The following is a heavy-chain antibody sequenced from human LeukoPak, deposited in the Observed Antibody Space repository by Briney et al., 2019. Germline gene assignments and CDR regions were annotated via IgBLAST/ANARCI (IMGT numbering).Heavy chain of an antibody. D-gene: IGHD6-13*01. CDR1: GFTFSSYA. V-gene: IGHV3-30*02. Sequence: GGSLRLSCAASGFTFSSYAMSWVRQAPGKGLEWVAFIRYDGSNKYYADSVKGRFTISRDNSKNTLYLQMNSLRAEDTAVYYCAKSPRPGWYSSSWYSDYWGRGTLVTVSS. CDR2: IRYDGSNK. CDR3: AKSPRPGWYSSSWYSDY. J-gene: IGHJ4*02.